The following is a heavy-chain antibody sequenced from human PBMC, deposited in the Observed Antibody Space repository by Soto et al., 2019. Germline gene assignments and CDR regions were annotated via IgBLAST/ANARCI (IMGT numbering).Heavy chain of an antibody. V-gene: IGHV3-23*01. CDR3: AKDGKMRTKVWFPAGYGMDV. CDR1: GFTFSRYA. J-gene: IGHJ6*02. Sequence: GGSLRLSCAASGFTFSRYAMNWVRQSPGRGLQWISGISVSGDNTSYVESVRGRFTVYRDNSKNTLYLQMNNLRAEDTALYYCAKDGKMRTKVWFPAGYGMDVWGQGTTVTVSS. D-gene: IGHD3-10*01. CDR2: ISVSGDNT.